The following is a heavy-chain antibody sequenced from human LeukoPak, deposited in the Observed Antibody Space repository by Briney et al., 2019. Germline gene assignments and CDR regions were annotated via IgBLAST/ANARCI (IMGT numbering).Heavy chain of an antibody. CDR3: ARGLGVPPDY. Sequence: SETLSLTCAVSGYSISSGYYWGWIRQPPGKGLEWIGSIYHSGSTYYNPSLKSRVTISVDTSKNQFSLKLSSVTAADTAVYYCARGLGVPPDYWGQGTLVTVSS. J-gene: IGHJ4*02. V-gene: IGHV4-38-2*01. CDR2: IYHSGST. D-gene: IGHD3-10*01. CDR1: GYSISSGYY.